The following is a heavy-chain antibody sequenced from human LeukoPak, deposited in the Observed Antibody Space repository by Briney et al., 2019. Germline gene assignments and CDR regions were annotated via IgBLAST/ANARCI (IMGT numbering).Heavy chain of an antibody. Sequence: GASVKVSCKASGYTFTSSGISWVRQAPGQGLEWMGWTSAYNGNTNYAQKLQGRVTMTTDTSTSTAYMELRSLRSVDTAVYYCARGQQWLVPLYYYYGMDVRGQGTTVTVSS. CDR3: ARGQQWLVPLYYYYGMDV. D-gene: IGHD6-19*01. CDR1: GYTFTSSG. J-gene: IGHJ6*02. V-gene: IGHV1-18*01. CDR2: TSAYNGNT.